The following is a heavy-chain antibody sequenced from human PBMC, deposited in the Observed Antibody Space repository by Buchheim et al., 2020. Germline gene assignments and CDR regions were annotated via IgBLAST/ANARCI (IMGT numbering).Heavy chain of an antibody. CDR3: ARDRYYDSSGYWGFRWFDP. V-gene: IGHV4-61*02. Sequence: QVQLQESGPGLVKPSQTLSLTCTVSGGSISSGSYYWSWIRQPAGKGLEWIGRIYTSGSTNYNPSLKSRVTISVDTSKNQFSLKLSSVTAADTAVYYCARDRYYDSSGYWGFRWFDPWGQGTL. CDR1: GGSISSGSYY. J-gene: IGHJ5*02. CDR2: IYTSGST. D-gene: IGHD3-22*01.